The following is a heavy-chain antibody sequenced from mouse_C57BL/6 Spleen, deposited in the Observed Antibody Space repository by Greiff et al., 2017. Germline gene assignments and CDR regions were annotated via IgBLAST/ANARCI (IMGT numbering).Heavy chain of an antibody. D-gene: IGHD2-3*01. J-gene: IGHJ2*01. CDR2: IWSGGST. CDR1: GFSLTSYG. V-gene: IGHV2-2*01. CDR3: ARSYDSYPYYFDD. Sequence: VKLLESGPGLVQPSQSLSITCTASGFSLTSYGVHWVRQSPGKGLEWLGVIWSGGSTDYNAAFISRLSISKDNSKSQVFFKMNSLQADDTAIYYCARSYDSYPYYFDDWGQGTTLTVSS.